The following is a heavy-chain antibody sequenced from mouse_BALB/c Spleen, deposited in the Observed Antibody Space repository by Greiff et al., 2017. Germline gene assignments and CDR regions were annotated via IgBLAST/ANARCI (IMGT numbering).Heavy chain of an antibody. D-gene: IGHD2-1*01. CDR2: ISSGGST. J-gene: IGHJ3*01. CDR3: ARGYGNYVWFAY. Sequence: EVKLMESGGGLVKPGGSLKLSCAASGFTFSSYAMSWVRQTPEKRLEWVASISSGGSTYYPDSVKGRFTISRDNARNILYLQMSSLRSEDTAMYYCARGYGNYVWFAYWGQGTLVTVSA. V-gene: IGHV5-6-5*01. CDR1: GFTFSSYA.